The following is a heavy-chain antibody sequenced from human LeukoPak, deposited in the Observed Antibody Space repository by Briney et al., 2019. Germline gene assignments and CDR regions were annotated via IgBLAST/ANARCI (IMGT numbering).Heavy chain of an antibody. CDR2: IYYSGST. CDR1: GGSISSSSYS. J-gene: IGHJ5*02. V-gene: IGHV4-39*01. D-gene: IGHD1-26*01. Sequence: SETLSLTCTVSGGSISSSSYSWGWIRQPPGKGLEWIGSIYYSGSTYYNPSLKSRVTISVDTSKNQFSLKLSSVTAADTAVYYCARREGQFDPWGQGTLVTVSS. CDR3: ARREGQFDP.